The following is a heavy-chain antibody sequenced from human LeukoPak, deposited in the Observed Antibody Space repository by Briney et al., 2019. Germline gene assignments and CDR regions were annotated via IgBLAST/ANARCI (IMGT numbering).Heavy chain of an antibody. Sequence: PSETLSLTCAVSGYSISSGYYWGWIRPPPGKGLEWIGSISRSGTTSYNPSLKSRFTISVDTSKNQFSLQLSSVTAEDAAVYYCARPGKYDNLPFDYWGPGTLVTVSS. CDR2: ISRSGTT. J-gene: IGHJ4*02. D-gene: IGHD1-1*01. CDR1: GYSISSGYY. CDR3: ARPGKYDNLPFDY. V-gene: IGHV4-38-2*01.